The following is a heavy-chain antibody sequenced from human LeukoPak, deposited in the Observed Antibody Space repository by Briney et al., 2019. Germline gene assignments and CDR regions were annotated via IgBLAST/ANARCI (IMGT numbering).Heavy chain of an antibody. CDR2: MNPNSGNT. D-gene: IGHD3-10*01. CDR3: ARDPRFGELGD. V-gene: IGHV1-8*01. Sequence: GASVKVSCKASGYTFTSYDINWVRQATGQGLEWMGWMNPNSGNTGYAQKFQGRVTMTRDTSISTAYMELSRLRSDDTAVYYCARDPRFGELGDWGQGTLVTVSS. CDR1: GYTFTSYD. J-gene: IGHJ4*02.